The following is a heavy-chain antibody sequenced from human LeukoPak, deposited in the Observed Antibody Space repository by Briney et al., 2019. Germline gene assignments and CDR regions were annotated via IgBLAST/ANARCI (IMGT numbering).Heavy chain of an antibody. CDR2: INTNTGNP. J-gene: IGHJ5*02. V-gene: IGHV7-4-1*02. CDR3: ARAIYGSGSYYNEPWFDL. CDR1: GYTFTSYA. D-gene: IGHD3-10*01. Sequence: ASVKVSCKASGYTFTSYAMNWVRQAPGQGLEWMGWINTNTGNPTYAQGFTGRFVFSLDTSVSTAYLQISSLKAEDTAVYCCARAIYGSGSYYNEPWFDLWGQGTLVTVSA.